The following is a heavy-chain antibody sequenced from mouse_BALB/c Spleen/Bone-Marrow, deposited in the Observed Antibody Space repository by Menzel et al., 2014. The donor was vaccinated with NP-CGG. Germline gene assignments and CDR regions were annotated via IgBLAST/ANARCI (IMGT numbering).Heavy chain of an antibody. CDR2: ILPGSGST. Sequence: QVQLKHSGAELMKPGASVKISCKATGYTFSSYWIEWVKQRPGHGLEWIGEILPGSGSTNYNEKFRGKATFTADTSSNTAYMQLSSLTSEDSAVYYCAPFYGRFAYWGQGTLVTVSA. CDR1: GYTFSSYW. D-gene: IGHD1-1*02. CDR3: APFYGRFAY. J-gene: IGHJ3*01. V-gene: IGHV1-9*01.